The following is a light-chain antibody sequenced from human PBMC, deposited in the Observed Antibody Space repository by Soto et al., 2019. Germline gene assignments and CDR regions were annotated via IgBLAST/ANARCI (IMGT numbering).Light chain of an antibody. CDR3: QQYGSSPLT. J-gene: IGKJ1*01. CDR2: GAS. Sequence: EIVLTQSPGTLSLSPGERATLSCRASQSVSSSYLAWYQQKPGQAPMLLIYGASSRATGIPDRFSGSGSGTDFTLTISRLQPEDVAVYYCQQYGSSPLTFGQGTKLEIK. CDR1: QSVSSSY. V-gene: IGKV3-20*01.